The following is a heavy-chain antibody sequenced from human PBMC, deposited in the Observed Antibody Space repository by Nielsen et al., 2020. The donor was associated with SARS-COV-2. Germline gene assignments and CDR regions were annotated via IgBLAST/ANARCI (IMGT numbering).Heavy chain of an antibody. V-gene: IGHV3-30*19. Sequence: GESLKISCAASGFTFSSYAMHWVRQAPGKGLEWVALISDDGTNKYHADSVKGRFTISRDNSNNTLYLQMNSLRADDTAVYYCAKDSGFSGYDKYFEFWGLCTLVTVSS. CDR2: ISDDGTNK. J-gene: IGHJ4*02. CDR3: AKDSGFSGYDKYFEF. CDR1: GFTFSSYA. D-gene: IGHD5-12*01.